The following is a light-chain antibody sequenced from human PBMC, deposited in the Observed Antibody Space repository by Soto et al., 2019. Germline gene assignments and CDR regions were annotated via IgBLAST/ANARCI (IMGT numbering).Light chain of an antibody. V-gene: IGKV3-20*01. CDR3: QQYGSSPPMYT. J-gene: IGKJ2*01. CDR1: QSVSSSY. CDR2: GAS. Sequence: EIVLTQSPGTLSLSPGERATLSCRASQSVSSSYFAWYQQKPGQAPRLLIYGASSRATGIPDRFSGSGFGTDFTLTISRLEPEDFAVYYCQQYGSSPPMYTFGQGTKLEIK.